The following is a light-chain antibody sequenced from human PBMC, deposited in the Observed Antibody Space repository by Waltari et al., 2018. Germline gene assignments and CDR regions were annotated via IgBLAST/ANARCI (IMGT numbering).Light chain of an antibody. V-gene: IGLV3-27*01. J-gene: IGLJ2*01. CDR1: VLAKRN. Sequence: SYELTQPSSVSVSPGQTARLTCPGDVLAKRNPRWFQQKPDQAPVLVIYKDSQRPSGIPERFSGSSSGTTVTLTISGAQVEDEADYYCYSVDDNKRVFGGGTKLTVL. CDR2: KDS. CDR3: YSVDDNKRV.